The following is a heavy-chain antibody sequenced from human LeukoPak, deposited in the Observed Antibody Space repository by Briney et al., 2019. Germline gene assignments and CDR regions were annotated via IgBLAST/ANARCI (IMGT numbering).Heavy chain of an antibody. J-gene: IGHJ3*02. D-gene: IGHD1-7*01. CDR2: IYHSGST. V-gene: IGHV4-38-2*02. CDR3: ARPNWNYNSLFAFDI. CDR1: GYSISSGYY. Sequence: SETLSLTCTVSGYSISSGYYWGWIRQPPGKGLEWIGSIYHSGSTYYNPSLKSRVTISVDTSKNQFSLKLSSVTAADTAVYYCARPNWNYNSLFAFDIWGQGTMVTVSS.